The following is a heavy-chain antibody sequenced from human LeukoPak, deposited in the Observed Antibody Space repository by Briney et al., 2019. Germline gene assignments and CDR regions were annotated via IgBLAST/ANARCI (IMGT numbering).Heavy chain of an antibody. Sequence: SVKVSCKVSGGTFSSYAISWVRQAPGQGLEWMGGIIPIFGTANYAQKFQGRVTITTDESTSTAYMELSSLRSEDTAVYYCARGGEYQLLQGWWFDPGGKGTLVTVSS. J-gene: IGHJ5*02. D-gene: IGHD2-2*01. CDR2: IIPIFGTA. CDR1: GGTFSSYA. V-gene: IGHV1-69*05. CDR3: ARGGEYQLLQGWWFDP.